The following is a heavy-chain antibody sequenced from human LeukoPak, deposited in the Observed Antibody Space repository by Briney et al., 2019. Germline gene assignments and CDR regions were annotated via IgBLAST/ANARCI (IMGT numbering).Heavy chain of an antibody. CDR2: FDPEDGET. Sequence: ASGTVSCTVSAYTLTELSMHWVRQAPGKGLEWMGGFDPEDGETIYSQKFQGRVTMTEATTTDTAYMDLSSLRSEDTAVYYCAAPSQSTSLYGMDVWGQGTTVTVSS. V-gene: IGHV1-24*01. CDR1: AYTLTELS. J-gene: IGHJ6*02. D-gene: IGHD2-2*01. CDR3: AAPSQSTSLYGMDV.